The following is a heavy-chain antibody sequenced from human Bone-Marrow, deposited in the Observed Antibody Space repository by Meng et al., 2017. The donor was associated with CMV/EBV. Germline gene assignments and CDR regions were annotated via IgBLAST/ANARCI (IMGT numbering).Heavy chain of an antibody. V-gene: IGHV1-69*05. D-gene: IGHD6-19*01. CDR1: TFSSYG. CDR3: ARDVGIRYSSGWYGLFDY. CDR2: IIPIFGTA. J-gene: IGHJ4*02. Sequence: TFSSYGISWVRQAPGQGLEWMGGIIPIFGTANYAQKFQGRVTITTDESTSTAYMELSSLRSEDTAVYYCARDVGIRYSSGWYGLFDYWGQGTLVTVSS.